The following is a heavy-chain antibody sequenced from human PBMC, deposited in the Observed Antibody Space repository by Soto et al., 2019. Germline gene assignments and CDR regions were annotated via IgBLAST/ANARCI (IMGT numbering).Heavy chain of an antibody. J-gene: IGHJ3*02. V-gene: IGHV1-2*04. D-gene: IGHD2-15*01. CDR3: ARAGVVAAIPDAFDI. Sequence: ASVKVSCKASGYTFTGYYMHWVRQAPGQGLEWMGWINPNSGGTNYAQKFQGWVTMTRDTSISTAYMELSRLRSDDTAVYYCARAGVVAAIPDAFDIWGQGTMVTVSS. CDR2: INPNSGGT. CDR1: GYTFTGYY.